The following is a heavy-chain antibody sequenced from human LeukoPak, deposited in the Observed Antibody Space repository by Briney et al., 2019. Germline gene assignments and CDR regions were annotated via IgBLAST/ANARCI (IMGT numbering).Heavy chain of an antibody. CDR1: GYTFTSYA. D-gene: IGHD3-10*01. CDR3: ASFPYGSGSYYNPDAFDI. CDR2: INAGNGNT. V-gene: IGHV1-3*01. J-gene: IGHJ3*02. Sequence: ASVKVSCKASGYTFTSYAMHWVRQAPGQRREWMGWINAGNGNTKYSQKFQGRVTITRDTSASTAYMELSSLRSEDTAVYYCASFPYGSGSYYNPDAFDIWGQGTMVTVSS.